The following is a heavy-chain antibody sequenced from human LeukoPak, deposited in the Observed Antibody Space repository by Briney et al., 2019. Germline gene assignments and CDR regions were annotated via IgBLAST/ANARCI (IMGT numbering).Heavy chain of an antibody. V-gene: IGHV4-4*07. Sequence: SETLSLTCTVSGGSISSYYWSWIRQPAGKGLEWIGRIYTSGSTNYNPSLKSRVTISVDTSKNQFSLKLHSVTAADTAVYYCARFRVDLTGYYEIEYWGQGTLVTVSS. CDR3: ARFRVDLTGYYEIEY. CDR2: IYTSGST. D-gene: IGHD3-9*01. CDR1: GGSISSYY. J-gene: IGHJ4*02.